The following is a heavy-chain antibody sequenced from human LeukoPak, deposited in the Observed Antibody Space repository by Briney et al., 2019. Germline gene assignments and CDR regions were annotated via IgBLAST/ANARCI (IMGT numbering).Heavy chain of an antibody. J-gene: IGHJ5*02. Sequence: PGGSLRLSCAASGFTFSSYSMNWVRQAPGKGLEWVSYISSSSSAIYYADSVKGRFTISRDNAKNSLYLQMNSLRAEDTAVYYCARPPETDISSWYNWFDPWGQGTLVTVSS. CDR3: ARPPETDISSWYNWFDP. D-gene: IGHD6-13*01. CDR1: GFTFSSYS. CDR2: ISSSSSAI. V-gene: IGHV3-48*01.